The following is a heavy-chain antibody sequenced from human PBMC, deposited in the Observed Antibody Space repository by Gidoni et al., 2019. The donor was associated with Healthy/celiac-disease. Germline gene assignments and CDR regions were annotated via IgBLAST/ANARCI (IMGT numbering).Heavy chain of an antibody. CDR1: GGSISSSSYS. Sequence: QLQLQESGPGLVKPSETLSLTCTVSGGSISSSSYSWGWIRQPPGKGLEWIGSIYYSGSTYYNPSLKSRVTISVDTSKNQFSLKLSSVTAADTAVYYCARQVVVVVAATPFDYWGQGTLVTVSS. CDR2: IYYSGST. V-gene: IGHV4-39*01. CDR3: ARQVVVVVAATPFDY. J-gene: IGHJ4*02. D-gene: IGHD2-15*01.